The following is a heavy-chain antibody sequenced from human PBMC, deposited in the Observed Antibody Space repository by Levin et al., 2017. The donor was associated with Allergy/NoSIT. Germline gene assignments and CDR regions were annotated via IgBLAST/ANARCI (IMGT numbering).Heavy chain of an antibody. CDR2: INPNSGGT. D-gene: IGHD6-13*01. CDR3: AREAAAGGVYYYGMDV. Sequence: ASVKVSCKASGYTFTGYYMHWVRQAPGQGLEWMGWINPNSGGTNYAQKFQGWVTMTRDTSISTAYMELSRLRSDDTAVYYCAREAAAGGVYYYGMDVWGQGTTVTVSS. J-gene: IGHJ6*02. V-gene: IGHV1-2*04. CDR1: GYTFTGYY.